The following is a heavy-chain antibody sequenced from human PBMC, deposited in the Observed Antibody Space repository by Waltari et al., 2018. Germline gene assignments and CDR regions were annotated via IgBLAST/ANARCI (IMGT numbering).Heavy chain of an antibody. D-gene: IGHD7-27*01. V-gene: IGHV3-21*02. J-gene: IGHJ4*02. CDR1: GFTFSRYN. Sequence: EVQLVESGGGLVKPGGSLRLSCEASGFTFSRYNMNWFRKAPGKGLCGVSSLSSMSSYSHQADSVKGRFTSARDNAKNSLSLQMNSLRAEDTAMYYCATGGWGFFLDHWGQGALVTVSS. CDR3: ATGGWGFFLDH. CDR2: LSSMSSYS.